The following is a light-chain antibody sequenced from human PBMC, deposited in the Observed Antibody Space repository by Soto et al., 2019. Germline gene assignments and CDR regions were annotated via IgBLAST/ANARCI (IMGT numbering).Light chain of an antibody. CDR3: QSYDSSLSGVA. V-gene: IGLV1-40*01. CDR1: SSNIGAGYD. J-gene: IGLJ2*01. CDR2: GNN. Sequence: QSVLTQPPSVSGAPGQRVTISCTGSSSNIGAGYDVHWYQQLPGTAPKLLIYGNNNRTSGVPDRFSGSKSGTSASLAITGLQAEDEADYYCQSYDSSLSGVAFGGGTKVTVL.